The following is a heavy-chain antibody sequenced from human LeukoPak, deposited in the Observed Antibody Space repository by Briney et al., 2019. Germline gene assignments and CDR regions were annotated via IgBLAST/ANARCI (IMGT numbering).Heavy chain of an antibody. CDR3: TRDSGLGNDAFDV. CDR1: GDSVSSNSAA. D-gene: IGHD3-10*01. J-gene: IGHJ3*01. V-gene: IGHV6-1*01. CDR2: TYYRSKWFY. Sequence: QTLSLTCAISGDSVSSNSAAWDWIRQSPSRGLEWLGRTYYRSKWFYDYAVSVKSRITINPDTSKNQFSLLLNSVTPEDTAVYYCTRDSGLGNDAFDVWGQGTMVTVSS.